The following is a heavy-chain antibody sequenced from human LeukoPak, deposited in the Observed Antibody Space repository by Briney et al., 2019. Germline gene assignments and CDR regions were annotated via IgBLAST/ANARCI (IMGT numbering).Heavy chain of an antibody. D-gene: IGHD5-24*01. CDR1: GGSISSYY. CDR3: AREMATSGYYYYYMDV. V-gene: IGHV4-59*01. J-gene: IGHJ6*03. CDR2: IYDSGST. Sequence: PSETLSLTCTVSGGSISSYYWSWIRQPPGKGLEWIGYIYDSGSTNYNPSLKSRVIISVDTSKNQFSLRLSSVTAADTAVYYCAREMATSGYYYYYMDVWGKGTTVTVSS.